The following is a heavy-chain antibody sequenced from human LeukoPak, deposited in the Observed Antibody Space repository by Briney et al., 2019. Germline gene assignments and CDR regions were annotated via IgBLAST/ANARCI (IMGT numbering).Heavy chain of an antibody. CDR1: GYSFTSYW. Sequence: AESPKISCKGSGYSFTSYWIGWGRQMPGTGLGWMGIIDPGHSDTTYSQSFQGQVTISAAKSIRTAYLQWSSLKASDVDMYFCASSTTVTTHFLDFWGQGTLVTVSS. CDR2: IDPGHSDT. J-gene: IGHJ4*02. CDR3: ASSTTVTTHFLDF. D-gene: IGHD4-17*01. V-gene: IGHV5-51*01.